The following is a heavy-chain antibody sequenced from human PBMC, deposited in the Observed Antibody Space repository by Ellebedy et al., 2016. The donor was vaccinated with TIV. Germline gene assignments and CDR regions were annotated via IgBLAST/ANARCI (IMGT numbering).Heavy chain of an antibody. CDR1: GFTFSNYA. CDR3: ARGLDILTSAQLNWYFDL. J-gene: IGHJ2*01. V-gene: IGHV3-30-3*01. CDR2: ISYDGTFK. Sequence: PGGSLRLSCDASGFTFSNYAVHWVRQAPGKGLEWVAIISYDGTFKSYADSVQGRFSISRDNSKNTLYLQMNSLRTDDTAVYYCARGLDILTSAQLNWYFDLWGRGTLVSVSS. D-gene: IGHD3-9*01.